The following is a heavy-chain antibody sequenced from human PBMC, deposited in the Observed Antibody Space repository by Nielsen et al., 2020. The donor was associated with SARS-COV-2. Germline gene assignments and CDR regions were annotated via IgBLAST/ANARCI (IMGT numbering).Heavy chain of an antibody. Sequence: SETLSLTCAVSGGSVSNDWWTWVRQSPGKGLEWIGEVSHSGSINYNPSLKSRVTLSMDKSKRQFSLRLTSVSAADTAVYFCARGDLVVVPSPILGLGPFFYYFYLDVWGKGTTVIVSS. CDR1: GGSVSNDW. CDR3: ARGDLVVVPSPILGLGPFFYYFYLDV. D-gene: IGHD2-2*01. CDR2: VSHSGSI. J-gene: IGHJ6*03. V-gene: IGHV4-4*02.